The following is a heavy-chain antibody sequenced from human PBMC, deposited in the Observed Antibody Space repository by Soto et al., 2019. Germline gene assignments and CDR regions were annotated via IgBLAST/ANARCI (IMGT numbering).Heavy chain of an antibody. V-gene: IGHV3-30*18. CDR3: AKRRNVLRFLEWSSGMEV. CDR1: GFTFSDYG. Sequence: QVQLVESGGGVVQPGRSLRLSCAASGFTFSDYGMHWVRQPPGKGLEWLAFISYDGRNKYYADSVKGRVTMSRDNSKRTLSLQMSSLRVEDTAVYDCAKRRNVLRFLEWSSGMEV. CDR2: ISYDGRNK. J-gene: IGHJ6*01. D-gene: IGHD3-3*01.